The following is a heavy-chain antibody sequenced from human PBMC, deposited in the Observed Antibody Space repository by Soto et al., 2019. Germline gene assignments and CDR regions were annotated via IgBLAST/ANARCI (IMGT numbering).Heavy chain of an antibody. Sequence: SQTLSLTCAISGDSVPSNSAAWNWIRQSPSRGLEWLGRTYYRSKWYNDYAVSVKSRITINPDTSKNQFSLQLNSVTPEDTAVYYCARDRVGYCGSGSYYNVGWFDPWGQGTLVTAPQ. CDR2: TYYRSKWYN. V-gene: IGHV6-1*01. D-gene: IGHD3-10*01. J-gene: IGHJ5*02. CDR3: ARDRVGYCGSGSYYNVGWFDP. CDR1: GDSVPSNSAA.